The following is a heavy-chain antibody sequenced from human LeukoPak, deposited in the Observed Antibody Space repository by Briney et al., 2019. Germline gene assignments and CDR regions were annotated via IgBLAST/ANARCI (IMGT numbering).Heavy chain of an antibody. CDR1: GGSFSGYY. CDR3: ARAAVAATIHSPGRYYYYGMDV. CDR2: INHSGST. Sequence: SETLSLTCAVYGGSFSGYYWSWIRQPPGKGLEWIGEINHSGSTNYNPSLKSRVAISVDTSKNQFSLKLSSVTAADTAVYYCARAAVAATIHSPGRYYYYGMDVWGKGTTVTVSS. D-gene: IGHD2-15*01. V-gene: IGHV4-34*01. J-gene: IGHJ6*04.